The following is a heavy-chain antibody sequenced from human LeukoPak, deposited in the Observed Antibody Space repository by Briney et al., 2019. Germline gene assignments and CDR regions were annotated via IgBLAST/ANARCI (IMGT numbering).Heavy chain of an antibody. V-gene: IGHV3-11*01. D-gene: IGHD3-16*02. CDR2: ISSSGSTI. CDR1: GFTFSDYY. Sequence: GGSLRLSCAASGFTFSDYYMSWIRQAPGKGLEWVSYISSSGSTIYYADSVKGRFTISRDNAKNSLYLQMNSLRAEDTAVYYCARDLPRNYDYVWGSCRPLDYWGQGTLVTVSS. CDR3: ARDLPRNYDYVWGSCRPLDY. J-gene: IGHJ4*02.